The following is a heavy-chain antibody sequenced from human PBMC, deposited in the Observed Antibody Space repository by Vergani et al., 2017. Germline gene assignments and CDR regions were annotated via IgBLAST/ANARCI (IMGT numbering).Heavy chain of an antibody. J-gene: IGHJ4*02. D-gene: IGHD3-9*01. Sequence: QVQLQQWGAGLLKPSETLSLTCAVYGGSFSGYYWSWIRQPPGKGLEWIGEFNHSGSTNYNPSLKSRVTISVDTSKNQFSLKLSSVTAADTAVYYCARGGRRYFDWVYFDYWGQGTLVTVSS. CDR1: GGSFSGYY. CDR2: FNHSGST. CDR3: ARGGRRYFDWVYFDY. V-gene: IGHV4-34*01.